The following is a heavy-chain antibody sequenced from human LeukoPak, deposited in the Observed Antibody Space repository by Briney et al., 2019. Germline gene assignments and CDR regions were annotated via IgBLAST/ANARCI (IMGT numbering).Heavy chain of an antibody. Sequence: GRSLRLSCAASGVPFDDYAMHWVRQAPGRGLEWVSGISWNSGTIVCADSVKGRFTISRDNAKNSLCLQMNSLRVEDTALYYCAKDMMAIVGATTSAFDIWGQGTVVTVSS. CDR3: AKDMMAIVGATTSAFDI. J-gene: IGHJ3*02. V-gene: IGHV3-9*01. CDR1: GVPFDDYA. D-gene: IGHD1-26*01. CDR2: ISWNSGTI.